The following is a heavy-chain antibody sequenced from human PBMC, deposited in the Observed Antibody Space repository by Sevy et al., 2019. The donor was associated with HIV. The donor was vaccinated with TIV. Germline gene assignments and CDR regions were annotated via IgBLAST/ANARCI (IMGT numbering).Heavy chain of an antibody. Sequence: GGSLRLSCAASGFTFSSYWMSWVRQAPGKGLEWVANIKQDGSEKYYVDSVKGRFTISRDNAKNSLYLQMNSLRAEDTAVYYCARDKTYYDSSGYYYYYYGMDVWGQRTTVTVSS. CDR1: GFTFSSYW. V-gene: IGHV3-7*01. CDR2: IKQDGSEK. CDR3: ARDKTYYDSSGYYYYYYGMDV. J-gene: IGHJ6*02. D-gene: IGHD3-22*01.